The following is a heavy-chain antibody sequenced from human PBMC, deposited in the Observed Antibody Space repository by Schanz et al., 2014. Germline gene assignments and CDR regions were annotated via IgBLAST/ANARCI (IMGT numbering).Heavy chain of an antibody. CDR1: GFTVSNNY. D-gene: IGHD2-15*01. Sequence: EVQLVESGGGLVQPGGSLRLSCAASGFTVSNNYMSWARQAPGKGRECVPIIYSEGSTYYVDSVKGRFIISRDNSKNTVYLQMNSLRDEDTAVYYCARDPGGRKPHGLWGQGSLVTVSS. V-gene: IGHV3-66*01. CDR3: ARDPGGRKPHGL. CDR2: IYSEGST. J-gene: IGHJ4*02.